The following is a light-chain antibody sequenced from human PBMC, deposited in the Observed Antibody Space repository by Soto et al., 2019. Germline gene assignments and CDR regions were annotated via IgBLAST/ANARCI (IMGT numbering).Light chain of an antibody. Sequence: DIQMTQSPSSVSASVGDRVTITCRASQGISSWLAWYQQKPGKAPKLLIYAASSLQSGVPSRFSGSGSWTTYTPAISSLQPGDFATYFCQQANSFPPTFGQGTKVEIK. CDR2: AAS. CDR1: QGISSW. CDR3: QQANSFPPT. J-gene: IGKJ1*01. V-gene: IGKV1-12*01.